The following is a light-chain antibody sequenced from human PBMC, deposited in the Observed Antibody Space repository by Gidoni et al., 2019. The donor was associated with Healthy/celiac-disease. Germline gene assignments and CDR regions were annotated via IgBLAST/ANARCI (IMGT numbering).Light chain of an antibody. CDR2: GNS. CDR1: SSNIGAGYD. CDR3: QSYDSSLSGRGVV. V-gene: IGLV1-40*01. J-gene: IGLJ2*01. Sequence: QSVLTQPPSVSGPPGQRVTISCTGSSSNIGAGYDVHWYQQLPGTAPKLLIYGNSNRPSGVPDRFSGSKSGTSASLAITGLQAEDEADYYCQSYDSSLSGRGVVFGGGTKLTVL.